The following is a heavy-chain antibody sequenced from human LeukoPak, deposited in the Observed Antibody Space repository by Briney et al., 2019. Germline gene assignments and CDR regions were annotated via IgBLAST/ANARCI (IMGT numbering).Heavy chain of an antibody. D-gene: IGHD6-19*01. CDR2: IYTSGTT. CDR1: GASISSGNDY. J-gene: IGHJ5*02. Sequence: SETLSLTCTVSGASISSGNDYWSWIRQPAGKGLEWIGRIYTSGTTNYNPSLKSRVTISVDTSKNQFSLKLSSVTAADTAVYYCARGLSSGWYLLGLRFDPRGQGTLVTVSS. CDR3: ARGLSSGWYLLGLRFDP. V-gene: IGHV4-61*02.